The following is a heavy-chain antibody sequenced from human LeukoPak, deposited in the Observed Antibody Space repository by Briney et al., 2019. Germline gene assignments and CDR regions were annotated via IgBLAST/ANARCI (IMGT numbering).Heavy chain of an antibody. V-gene: IGHV4-39*01. Sequence: SETLSLTCTVSGGSISSSSYYWGWIRQPPGKGLEWFGSIYYSGSTYSNPSLKSRVTISVDTSKNQFSLKLSSVTAADTAVYYCARRQRQIAAVTDYWGQGTLVTVSS. D-gene: IGHD6-13*01. CDR1: GGSISSSSYY. CDR2: IYYSGST. J-gene: IGHJ4*02. CDR3: ARRQRQIAAVTDY.